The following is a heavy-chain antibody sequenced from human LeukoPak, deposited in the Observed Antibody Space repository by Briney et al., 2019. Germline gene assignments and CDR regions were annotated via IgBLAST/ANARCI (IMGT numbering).Heavy chain of an antibody. D-gene: IGHD1-26*01. CDR1: GFTFSSYW. CDR3: ARDKIVGATHFDY. CDR2: IKQDGSEI. J-gene: IGHJ4*02. V-gene: IGHV3-7*01. Sequence: PGGSLRLSCAASGFTFSSYWMSWVRQAPAKGLEGVANIKQDGSEIYYVDSVKGRFTISRDNAKNSLYLQMNSLRAEDTAVYFCARDKIVGATHFDYWGQGTLVTVSS.